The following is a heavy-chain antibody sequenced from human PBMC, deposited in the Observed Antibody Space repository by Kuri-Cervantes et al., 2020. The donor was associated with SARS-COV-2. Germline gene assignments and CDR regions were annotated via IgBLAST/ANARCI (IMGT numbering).Heavy chain of an antibody. CDR1: GFTFSSYG. CDR3: AREGEQQLAEKVPRLDV. Sequence: GESLKISCAASGFTFSSYGMHWVRQAPGKGLEWVAVIWYGGSNKYYADSVKGRFTISRDNSKNTLYLQMNSLRAEDTAVYYCAREGEQQLAEKVPRLDVWGKGTTVTVSS. V-gene: IGHV3-33*08. J-gene: IGHJ6*04. CDR2: IWYGGSNK. D-gene: IGHD6-13*01.